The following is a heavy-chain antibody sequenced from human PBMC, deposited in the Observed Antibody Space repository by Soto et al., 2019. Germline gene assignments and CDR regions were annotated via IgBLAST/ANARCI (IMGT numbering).Heavy chain of an antibody. CDR2: IYYSGST. J-gene: IGHJ6*02. CDR1: GGSISSGGYY. Sequence: PSETLSLTCTVSGGSISSGGYYWSWIRQHPGKGLEWIGYIYYSGSTYYNSSLKSRVTISVDTSKNQFSLKLSSVTAADTAVYYCARGIAARPGYYYYYYGMDVWGQGTTVTVSS. D-gene: IGHD6-6*01. V-gene: IGHV4-31*03. CDR3: ARGIAARPGYYYYYYGMDV.